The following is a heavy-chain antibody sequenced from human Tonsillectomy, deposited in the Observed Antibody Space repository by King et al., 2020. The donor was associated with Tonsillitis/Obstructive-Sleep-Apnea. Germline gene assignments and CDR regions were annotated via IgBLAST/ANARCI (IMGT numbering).Heavy chain of an antibody. CDR3: ATIKNVASAGLVDY. J-gene: IGHJ4*02. D-gene: IGHD6-13*01. Sequence: VQLQESGPGLVKPSGTLSLTCAVSGGSISSHNWWSWVRQSPGKGLEWLGEIYHSCSTNYNPSLKSRVTISIDKSKNQFSLKLSSVTAADTAVYYCATIKNVASAGLVDYWGQGTLVTVSS. CDR2: IYHSCST. CDR1: GGSISSHNW. V-gene: IGHV4-4*02.